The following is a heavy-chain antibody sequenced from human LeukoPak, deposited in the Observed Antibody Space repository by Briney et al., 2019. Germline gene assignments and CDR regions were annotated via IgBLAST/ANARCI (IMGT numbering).Heavy chain of an antibody. CDR3: AKDVDTVATINGGFDY. Sequence: GGSLRLSCAASGFTFSTYAMNWVRQAPGKGLEWVSGISGSGDITYYADSVKGRFTISRDNSKRTLYLRMNSLRAEDTAVYYCAKDVDTVATINGGFDYWGQGTLVTVSS. CDR2: ISGSGDIT. V-gene: IGHV3-23*01. CDR1: GFTFSTYA. J-gene: IGHJ4*02. D-gene: IGHD5-12*01.